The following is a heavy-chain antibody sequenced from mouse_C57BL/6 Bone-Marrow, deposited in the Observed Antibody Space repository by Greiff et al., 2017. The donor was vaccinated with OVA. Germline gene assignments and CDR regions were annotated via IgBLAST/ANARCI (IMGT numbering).Heavy chain of an antibody. D-gene: IGHD2-4*01. CDR2: INPSSGYT. CDR1: GYTFTSYT. CDR3: ARKRDYDY. V-gene: IGHV1-4*01. J-gene: IGHJ2*01. Sequence: QVQLKESGAELARPGASVKMSCKASGYTFTSYTMHWVKQRPGQGLEWIGYINPSSGYTKYNQKFKDKATLTADKSSSTAYMQLSSLTSEDSAVYYCARKRDYDYWGQGTTLTVSS.